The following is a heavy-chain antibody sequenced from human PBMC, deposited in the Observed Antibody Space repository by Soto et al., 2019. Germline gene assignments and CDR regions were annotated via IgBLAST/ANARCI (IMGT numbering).Heavy chain of an antibody. V-gene: IGHV4-34*01. D-gene: IGHD1-1*01. Sequence: QVQLQQWGAGLLKPSETLSLTCAVYGGSFSGYYWSWIRQPPGKGLEWIGEINHSGSTNYNPSLKSRVTISVDTSKNQFSLKLSSVTAADTAVYYCAREWNDGMSNWFDPWGQGTLVTVSS. J-gene: IGHJ5*02. CDR2: INHSGST. CDR3: AREWNDGMSNWFDP. CDR1: GGSFSGYY.